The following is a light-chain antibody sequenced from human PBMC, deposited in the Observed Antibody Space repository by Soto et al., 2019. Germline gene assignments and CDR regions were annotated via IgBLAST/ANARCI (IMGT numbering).Light chain of an antibody. CDR3: QQYGNSPQT. Sequence: EIVLTQSPGTLSLSPGERATLSCRASQSVPRSYLAWYQQKPGRAPRLLIYGTSSRATGIPDRFSGSGSGTDFTLTISRLEPEDFAVYYCQQYGNSPQTFGQGTKVDIK. CDR2: GTS. J-gene: IGKJ1*01. CDR1: QSVPRSY. V-gene: IGKV3-20*01.